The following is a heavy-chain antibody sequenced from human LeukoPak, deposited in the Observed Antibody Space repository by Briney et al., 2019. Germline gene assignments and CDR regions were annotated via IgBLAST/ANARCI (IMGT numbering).Heavy chain of an antibody. CDR1: GYTLTELS. D-gene: IGHD6-19*01. CDR3: ATYSSGWSHFDY. V-gene: IGHV1-24*01. J-gene: IGHJ4*02. Sequence: ASVKVSCKVSGYTLTELSMHWVRQAPGKGLEWMGGSDPEDGETIYAQKFQGRVTMTEDTSTDTAYMELSSLRSEDTAVYYCATYSSGWSHFDYWGQGTLVTVSS. CDR2: SDPEDGET.